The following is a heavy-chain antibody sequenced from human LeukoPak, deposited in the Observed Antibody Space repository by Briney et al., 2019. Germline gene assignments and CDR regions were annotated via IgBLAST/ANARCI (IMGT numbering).Heavy chain of an antibody. CDR2: IYYNGNT. D-gene: IGHD1-26*01. CDR3: ARSTSGLYFWADT. J-gene: IGHJ4*02. V-gene: IGHV4-39*01. Sequence: PSETLSLTCTVSGGSISSTTYYWGWIRQPPGKGLEWIGSIYYNGNTNYNPSLKSRVTISADTSKDQFSLKLTSVTAADTAVYYCARSTSGLYFWADTWSQGSRVTVSS. CDR1: GGSISSTTYY.